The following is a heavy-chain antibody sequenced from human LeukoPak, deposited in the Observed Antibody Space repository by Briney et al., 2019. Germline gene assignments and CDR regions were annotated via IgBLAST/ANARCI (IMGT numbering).Heavy chain of an antibody. CDR3: AKVYSSSSRDAFDV. V-gene: IGHV4-34*01. J-gene: IGHJ3*01. CDR1: GMSFRGYW. D-gene: IGHD6-6*01. CDR2: INHSGST. Sequence: KPSETLSLTCAVYGMSFRGYWWSWIRQPPGKGLEWIGEINHSGSTNYNSSLKSRVTISVDTSKSQFSLELSSVTAADTAFYYCAKVYSSSSRDAFDVWGQGTLVAVSS.